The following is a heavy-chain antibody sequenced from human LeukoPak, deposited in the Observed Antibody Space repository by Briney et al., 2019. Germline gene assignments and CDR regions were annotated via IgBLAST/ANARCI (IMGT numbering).Heavy chain of an antibody. D-gene: IGHD6-13*01. CDR3: ARRIAAAGPFNY. J-gene: IGHJ4*02. CDR2: IIPIFGTA. CDR1: GGTFSSYA. Sequence: SVKVSCKASGGTFSSYAISWVRQAPGQGLEWMGGIIPIFGTANYAQKFQGRVTITADESTSTAYMELSSLRSEDTAVYYCARRIAAAGPFNYWGQGTLVTVSS. V-gene: IGHV1-69*01.